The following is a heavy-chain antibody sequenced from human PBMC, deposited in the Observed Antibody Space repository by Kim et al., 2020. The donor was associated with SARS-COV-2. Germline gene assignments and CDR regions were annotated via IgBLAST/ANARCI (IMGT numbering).Heavy chain of an antibody. V-gene: IGHV4-39*01. CDR2: N. D-gene: IGHD6-6*01. CDR3: ARQRPFPRFDP. J-gene: IGHJ5*02. Sequence: NYYHPSLKSRVTISVDTSKSKFSLKLSSVTAADTAVYYCARQRPFPRFDPWGQGTLVTVSS.